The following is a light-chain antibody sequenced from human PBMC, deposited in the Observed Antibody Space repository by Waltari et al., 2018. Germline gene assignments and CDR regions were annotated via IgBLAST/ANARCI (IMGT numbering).Light chain of an antibody. Sequence: QSVLTQPPSASGTPGQRVTISCSGSSSNIGSNYVYWYQQLPGTAPKLLIYRNKPRTSGVPARLAGSESGTSASLAISGLRSEDEADYYCAAWDDSLSGPVFGGGTKLTVL. CDR2: RNK. V-gene: IGLV1-47*01. CDR3: AAWDDSLSGPV. J-gene: IGLJ2*01. CDR1: SSNIGSNY.